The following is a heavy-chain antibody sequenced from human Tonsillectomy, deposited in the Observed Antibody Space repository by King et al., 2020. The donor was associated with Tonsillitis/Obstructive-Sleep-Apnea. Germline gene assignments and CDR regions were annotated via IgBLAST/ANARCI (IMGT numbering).Heavy chain of an antibody. J-gene: IGHJ6*02. CDR1: GYTFTGYY. D-gene: IGHD2-21*02. Sequence: QLVQSGAEVKKPGASVKVSCKASGYTFTGYYMHWVRQAPGQGLEWMGWINPNSGGTNYAQKFQGRVTMTRDTSISTAYMELSRLRSDDTAVYYCARGSNIDVVVTATYGMDVWGQGTTVTVSS. CDR2: INPNSGGT. CDR3: ARGSNIDVVVTATYGMDV. V-gene: IGHV1-2*02.